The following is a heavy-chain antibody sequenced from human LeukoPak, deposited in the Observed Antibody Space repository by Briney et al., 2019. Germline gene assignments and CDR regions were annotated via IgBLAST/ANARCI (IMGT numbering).Heavy chain of an antibody. CDR1: GGSTSDYY. V-gene: IGHV4-59*01. D-gene: IGHD1-1*01. Sequence: SETLSLTCTVSGGSTSDYYWKWIRQPPGKGLEWIGYIYYRGTTNYNPSLNSRVTISLDSSKNQFSLRLNSVTAADTAIYYCARGPPRTGRERFFDYWGQGTLVSVSS. J-gene: IGHJ4*02. CDR2: IYYRGTT. CDR3: ARGPPRTGRERFFDY.